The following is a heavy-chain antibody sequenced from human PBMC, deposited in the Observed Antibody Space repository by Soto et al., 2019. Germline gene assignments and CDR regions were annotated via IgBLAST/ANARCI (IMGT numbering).Heavy chain of an antibody. V-gene: IGHV4-31*03. D-gene: IGHD1-26*01. CDR1: GGSFSSDSFI. CDR3: ARDHKWDGMDV. CDR2: INYSGTT. Sequence: QVQLQESGPGLVKPSQTLSLTCSVSGGSFSSDSFIWSWVRQFPGKGLEWIGYINYSGTTYYNPSLRXRXXXSXXTSKNQFSLNLSSVTAADTAVYYCARDHKWDGMDVWGQGTTVTVSS. J-gene: IGHJ6*02.